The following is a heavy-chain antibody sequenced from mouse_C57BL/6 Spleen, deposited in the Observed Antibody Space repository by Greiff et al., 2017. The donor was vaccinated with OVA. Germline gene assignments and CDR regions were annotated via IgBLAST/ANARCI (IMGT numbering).Heavy chain of an antibody. D-gene: IGHD1-1*01. CDR3: ARRGSSPPDAMDY. CDR2: IDPSDSYT. CDR1: GYTFTSYW. V-gene: IGHV1-50*01. Sequence: QVQLQQPGAELVKPGASVKLSCKASGYTFTSYWMQWVKQRPGQGLEWIGEIDPSDSYTNYNQKFKGKATLTVDTSSSTAYMQLSSLTSEDSAVYYCARRGSSPPDAMDYWGQGTSVTVSS. J-gene: IGHJ4*01.